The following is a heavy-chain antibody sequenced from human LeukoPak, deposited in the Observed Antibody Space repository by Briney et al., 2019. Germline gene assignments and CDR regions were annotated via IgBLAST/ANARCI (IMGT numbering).Heavy chain of an antibody. CDR3: AAAPKGYCSSNSCRGDYIDY. D-gene: IGHD2-2*01. CDR2: IVVGSGHT. V-gene: IGHV1-58*02. J-gene: IGHJ4*02. Sequence: TSVKVSCKASGFTFSSSAMQWVRQPRGQRLEWIEWIVVGSGHTNYAQSFQERVTITRDMSTSTAYMELSSLRSEDTAVYYCAAAPKGYCSSNSCRGDYIDYWGQGTLVTVSS. CDR1: GFTFSSSA.